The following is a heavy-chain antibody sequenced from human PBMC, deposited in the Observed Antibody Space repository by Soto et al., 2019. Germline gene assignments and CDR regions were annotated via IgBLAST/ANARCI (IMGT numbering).Heavy chain of an antibody. V-gene: IGHV1-2*02. D-gene: IGHD2-8*01. Sequence: SVKVSCKASGYTFTGYYMHWVRQAPGQGLEWMGWINPNSGGTNYAQKFQGRVTMTRDTSISTAYMELSRLRSDDTAVYYCASGVLMVYARKYFDYWGPGTLVTVSS. CDR1: GYTFTGYY. J-gene: IGHJ4*02. CDR2: INPNSGGT. CDR3: ASGVLMVYARKYFDY.